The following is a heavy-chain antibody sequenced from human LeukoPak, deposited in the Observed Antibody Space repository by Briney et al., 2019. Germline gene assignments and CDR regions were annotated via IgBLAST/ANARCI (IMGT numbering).Heavy chain of an antibody. CDR3: AGTYDFWSANQGAFDI. D-gene: IGHD3-3*01. V-gene: IGHV4-59*01. CDR1: GGSISSYY. Sequence: SETLSLTCTVSGGSISSYYWSWIRQPPGEGLEWIGYIYYSGSTNYNPSLKSRVTISVDTSKNQFSLKLSSVTAADTAVYYCAGTYDFWSANQGAFDIWGQGTMVTVSS. CDR2: IYYSGST. J-gene: IGHJ3*02.